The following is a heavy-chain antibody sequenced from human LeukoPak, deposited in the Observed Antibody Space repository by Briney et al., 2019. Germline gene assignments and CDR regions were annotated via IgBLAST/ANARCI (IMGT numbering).Heavy chain of an antibody. D-gene: IGHD6-19*01. CDR2: ISGSGGST. J-gene: IGHJ4*02. CDR3: AKDGIAVAGTVRFDY. CDR1: GFTFSSYA. V-gene: IGHV3-23*01. Sequence: PGGSLRLSCVASGFTFSSYAMSWVRQAPGKGLEWVSAISGSGGSTCYADSVKGRFTISRDNSKNTLYLQMNSLRAEDTAVYYCAKDGIAVAGTVRFDYWGQGTLVTVSS.